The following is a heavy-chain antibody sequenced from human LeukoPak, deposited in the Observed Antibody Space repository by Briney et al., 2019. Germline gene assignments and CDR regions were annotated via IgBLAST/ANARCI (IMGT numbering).Heavy chain of an antibody. CDR3: TREAAAGIDY. D-gene: IGHD6-13*01. CDR1: GFTFSSYS. Sequence: GGSLRLSCAASGFTFSSYSMNWVCQAPGKGLEWVSSISSSSSYIYYADSVKGRFTISRDNAKNSLYLQMNSLRAEDTAVYFCTREAAAGIDYWGQGTLVTASS. CDR2: ISSSSSYI. V-gene: IGHV3-21*01. J-gene: IGHJ4*02.